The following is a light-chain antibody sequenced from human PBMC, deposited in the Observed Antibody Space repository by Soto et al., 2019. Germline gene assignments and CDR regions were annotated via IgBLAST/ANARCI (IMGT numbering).Light chain of an antibody. CDR1: QSVTSNS. CDR2: DAS. J-gene: IGKJ3*01. V-gene: IGKV3-20*01. CDR3: QQFGTSPGT. Sequence: EIVLTQSPRTLSLSPGERATLSCRASQSVTSNSLAWYQHKLGQAPRLLIYDASSRATGIPDRFSGSGSGTDFTLTISRLEPEDFAVYFCQQFGTSPGTFGPGTKVDIK.